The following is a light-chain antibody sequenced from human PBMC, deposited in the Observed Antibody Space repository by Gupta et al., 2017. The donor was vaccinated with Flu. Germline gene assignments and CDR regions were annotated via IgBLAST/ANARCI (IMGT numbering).Light chain of an antibody. V-gene: IGKV3-11*01. CDR2: DAS. J-gene: IGKJ2*01. CDR3: QQRSNWRS. CDR1: QSVSSY. Sequence: SPATLSLPPGERATLSCRASQSVSSYLAWYQQKPGQAPRLLIYDASNRATGIPARFSGSGSGTDFTLTISSLEPEDFAVYYCQQRSNWRSFGQGTKLEIK.